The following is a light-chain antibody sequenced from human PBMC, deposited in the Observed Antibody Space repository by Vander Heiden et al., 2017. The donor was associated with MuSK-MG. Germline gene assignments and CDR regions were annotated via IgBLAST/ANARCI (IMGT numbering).Light chain of an antibody. CDR2: EVS. J-gene: IGLJ1*01. Sequence: QSALTQPASVSGSPGQSITISCTGTSSDVGGYKYVSWYQQHPGKAPKRMIYEVSNRPSGVSNRFSGSKSGTTASLTISGLQAEDEADYYCSSYTSSRTGVFGTGTKVTGL. CDR1: SSDVGGYKY. V-gene: IGLV2-14*01. CDR3: SSYTSSRTGV.